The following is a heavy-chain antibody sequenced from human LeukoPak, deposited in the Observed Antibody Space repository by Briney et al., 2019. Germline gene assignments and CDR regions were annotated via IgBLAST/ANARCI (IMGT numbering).Heavy chain of an antibody. V-gene: IGHV7-4-1*02. CDR3: AREIYPDAFDI. Sequence: RASVKVSCKASGYTFTSYAMNWVRQAPGQGLEWMGWINTNTGNPTYAQGFTGRFVFSLDTSVSTAYLQTSSLKAEDTAVYYCAREIYPDAFDIWGQGTMVTVSS. D-gene: IGHD3-16*02. CDR2: INTNTGNP. J-gene: IGHJ3*02. CDR1: GYTFTSYA.